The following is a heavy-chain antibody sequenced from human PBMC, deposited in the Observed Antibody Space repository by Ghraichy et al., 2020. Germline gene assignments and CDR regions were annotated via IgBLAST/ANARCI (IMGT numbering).Heavy chain of an antibody. CDR2: IYTSGST. D-gene: IGHD2-21*02. CDR1: GGSISSYY. J-gene: IGHJ6*02. V-gene: IGHV4-4*07. Sequence: ESLNISCTVSGGSISSYYWSWIRQPAGKGLEWIGRIYTSGSTNYNPSLKRRVTMSVDTSKNQFSLKLSSVTAADTAVYYCARAPFMGGDVNGMDVWGQGTTVTVSS. CDR3: ARAPFMGGDVNGMDV.